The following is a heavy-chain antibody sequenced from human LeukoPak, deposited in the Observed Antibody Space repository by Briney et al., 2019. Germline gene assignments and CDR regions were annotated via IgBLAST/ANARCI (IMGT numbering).Heavy chain of an antibody. CDR2: TYYRSTWYN. J-gene: IGHJ5*02. CDR1: RDSVSSNSVT. D-gene: IGHD2-2*01. V-gene: IGHV6-1*01. CDR3: ARRLTQYDCFDP. Sequence: SQTLSRTCAISRDSVSSNSVTWNWIRQSPSRGLEWLGRTYYRSTWYNDYAVSVRGRITVNPDTSKNQFSLHLNSVTPEDTAVYYCARRLTQYDCFDPWGQGILVTVSS.